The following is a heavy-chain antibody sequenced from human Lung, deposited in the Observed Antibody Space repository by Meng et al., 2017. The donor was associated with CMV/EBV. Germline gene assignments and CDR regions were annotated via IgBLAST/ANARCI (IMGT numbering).Heavy chain of an antibody. J-gene: IGHJ4*01. V-gene: IGHV3-7*01. CDR2: IKQDGSEK. Sequence: GGSLRLSCAASGFTFSIYWMSWVRQAPGKGLEWVANIKQDGSEKYYVDSVEGRFTISRDNAKNSLYLQINSLRAEDAAIYYCARDLGDGSNYYYVDFWGHGTLVTVSS. CDR1: GFTFSIYW. CDR3: ARDLGDGSNYYYVDF. D-gene: IGHD5-24*01.